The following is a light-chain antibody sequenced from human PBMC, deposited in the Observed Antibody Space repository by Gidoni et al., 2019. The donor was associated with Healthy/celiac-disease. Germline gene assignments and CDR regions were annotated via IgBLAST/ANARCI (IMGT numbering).Light chain of an antibody. CDR3: QQANSFPIT. J-gene: IGKJ5*01. Sequence: DIQMSQSPSSVSASVGDRVNITLRERHGIISWLAWYQQKPGKAPKLLIYAASSLQSGVPSRFSGSGSGTDFTLTISSLQPEDVATYYGQQANSFPITFGQGTRLEIK. V-gene: IGKV1-12*01. CDR1: HGIISW. CDR2: AAS.